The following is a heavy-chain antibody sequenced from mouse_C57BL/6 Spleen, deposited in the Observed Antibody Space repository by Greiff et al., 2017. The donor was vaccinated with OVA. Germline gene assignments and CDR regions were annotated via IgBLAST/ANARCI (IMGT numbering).Heavy chain of an antibody. CDR3: TRDLQTGTGAMDY. D-gene: IGHD4-1*01. CDR1: GFTFSSYA. CDR2: ISSGGDYI. V-gene: IGHV5-9-1*02. J-gene: IGHJ4*01. Sequence: EVQRVESGEGLVKPGGSLKLSCAASGFTFSSYAMSWVRQTPEKRLEWVAYISSGGDYIYYADTVKGRFTISRDKARNTLYLQMSSLKSEDTAMYYCTRDLQTGTGAMDYWGQGTSVTVSS.